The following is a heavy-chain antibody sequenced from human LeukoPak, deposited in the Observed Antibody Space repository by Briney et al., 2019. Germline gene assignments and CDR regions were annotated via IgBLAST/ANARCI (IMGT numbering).Heavy chain of an antibody. CDR2: IYYSGST. CDR1: GFTFSDYY. CDR3: ARRSPSFDY. J-gene: IGHJ4*02. Sequence: GSLRLSCAASGFTFSDYYMSWIRQAPGKGLEWIGIIYYSGSTYYNPSLKSRVTISVDTSKNQFSLKLSSVTAADTAVYYCARRSPSFDYWGQGTLVSVSS. V-gene: IGHV4-39*01.